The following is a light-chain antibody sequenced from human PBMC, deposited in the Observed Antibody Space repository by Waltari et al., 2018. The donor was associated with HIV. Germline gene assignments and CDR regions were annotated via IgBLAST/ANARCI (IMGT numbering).Light chain of an antibody. CDR2: RVS. Sequence: DVVMTQSPFSLPATLGQPASISCRSSQSVVHGDGTTYLHWFHQRPGQSPWRLINRVSKRDSGLPDRISGSESKISRVEAEDVWVYYCMKGTHLPYTFGQGTKLEIK. J-gene: IGKJ2*01. V-gene: IGKV2-30*02. CDR3: MKGTHLPYT. CDR1: QSVVHGDGTTY.